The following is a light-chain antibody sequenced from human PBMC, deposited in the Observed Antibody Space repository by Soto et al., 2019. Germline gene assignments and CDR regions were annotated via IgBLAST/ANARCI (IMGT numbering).Light chain of an antibody. CDR2: DVS. V-gene: IGLV2-14*01. CDR1: SSDVGGYNY. Sequence: QSALTQPASVSGSPGQSITISCTGTSSDVGGYNYVSWYQQHPGKAHKLMIYDVSNRPSGVFNRFSGSKSGNTASLTISGLQAEDEANYYCTSYTSSSTLEVVFGGGTKLTVL. J-gene: IGLJ2*01. CDR3: TSYTSSSTLEVV.